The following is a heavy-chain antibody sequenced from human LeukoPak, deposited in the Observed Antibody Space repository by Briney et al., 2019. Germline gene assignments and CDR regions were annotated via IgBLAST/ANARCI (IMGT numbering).Heavy chain of an antibody. Sequence: PGGSLRLSCAASGFTFSSYGMSWIRQPPGKGLEWIGEINHSGSTNYNPSLKSRVTISVDTSKNQFSLKLSSVTAADTAVYYCARGRYDFWSGYQYYYYMTSGAKGPRSPSP. CDR1: GFTFSSYG. J-gene: IGHJ6*03. V-gene: IGHV4-34*01. CDR2: INHSGST. D-gene: IGHD3-3*01. CDR3: ARGRYDFWSGYQYYYYMTS.